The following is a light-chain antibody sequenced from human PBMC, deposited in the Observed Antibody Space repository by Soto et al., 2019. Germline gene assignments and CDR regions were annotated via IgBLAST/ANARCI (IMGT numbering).Light chain of an antibody. CDR3: QSYDSSLSAHVG. Sequence: QSVLTQPPSVSGAPGQRVTISCTGSSSNIGAGYDVHWYQQLPGTAPKLLIYGNSNRPSGVPDRFSGSKSGTSVSLAITGLQDEDEADYYCQSYDSSLSAHVGFGGGTKRTVL. CDR1: SSNIGAGYD. CDR2: GNS. V-gene: IGLV1-40*01. J-gene: IGLJ2*01.